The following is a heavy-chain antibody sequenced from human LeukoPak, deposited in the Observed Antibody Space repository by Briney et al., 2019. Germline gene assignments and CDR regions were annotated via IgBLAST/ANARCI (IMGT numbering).Heavy chain of an antibody. D-gene: IGHD1-26*01. Sequence: PGGSLRLSCAASGLTFRDYWMSWVRQAPGKGLEWVSYISSSGSTIYYADSVKGRFTISRDNAKNSLYLQMNSLRAEDTAVYYCARADPEEWELLLGGAFDIWGQGTMVTVSS. CDR2: ISSSGSTI. CDR1: GLTFRDYW. J-gene: IGHJ3*02. V-gene: IGHV3-11*01. CDR3: ARADPEEWELLLGGAFDI.